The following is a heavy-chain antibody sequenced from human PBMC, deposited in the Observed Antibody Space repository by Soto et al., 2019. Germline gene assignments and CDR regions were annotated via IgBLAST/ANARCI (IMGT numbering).Heavy chain of an antibody. J-gene: IGHJ5*02. D-gene: IGHD3-3*01. CDR1: GYTFTSYV. CDR3: ARIKTDFWSGYFSRPNWFDP. Sequence: ASVKVSCKASGYTFTSYVISWVRQAPGQGLEWMGWIIDYNGNTNYAQKLQGRVTMTTDTSTSTAYMELRSLRSDDTAVYYCARIKTDFWSGYFSRPNWFDPWGQGTLVTVSS. CDR2: IIDYNGNT. V-gene: IGHV1-18*04.